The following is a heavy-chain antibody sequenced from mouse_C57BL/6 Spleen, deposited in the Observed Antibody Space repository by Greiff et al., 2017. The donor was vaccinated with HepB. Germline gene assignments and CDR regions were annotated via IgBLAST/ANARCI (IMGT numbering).Heavy chain of an antibody. V-gene: IGHV1-50*01. CDR1: GYTFTSYW. D-gene: IGHD1-1*01. Sequence: QVQLKQPGAELVKPGASVKLSCKASGYTFTSYWMQWVKQRPGQGLEWIGEIDPSDSYTNYNQKFKGKATLTVDTSSSTAYMQLSSLTSEDSAVYYCARNDGSSYDWYFDVWGTWTTVTVSS. J-gene: IGHJ1*03. CDR2: IDPSDSYT. CDR3: ARNDGSSYDWYFDV.